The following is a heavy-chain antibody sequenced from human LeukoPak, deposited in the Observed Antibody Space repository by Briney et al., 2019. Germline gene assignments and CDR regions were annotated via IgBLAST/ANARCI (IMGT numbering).Heavy chain of an antibody. J-gene: IGHJ4*02. V-gene: IGHV3-7*01. CDR2: IKQDGSEK. D-gene: IGHD2-21*02. CDR1: GFTFSSYW. CDR3: ARDGTAIDY. Sequence: GGSLRLSCAPSGFTFSSYWMSWVRHPPGKGMEWVANIKQDGSEKYYVDSVKGRFTISRDNGKNSLYLQMNSLRAEDTAVYYCARDGTAIDYWGQGTLVTVSS.